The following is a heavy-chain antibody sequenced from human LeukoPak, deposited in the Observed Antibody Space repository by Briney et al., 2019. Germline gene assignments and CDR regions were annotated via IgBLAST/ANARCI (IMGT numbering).Heavy chain of an antibody. CDR3: ARSEALEMATITYDY. CDR1: GYTFTSYG. V-gene: IGHV1-18*01. J-gene: IGHJ4*02. CDR2: ISAYNGNT. Sequence: ASVKVSCKASGYTFTSYGISWVRQAPGQGLEWMGWISAYNGNTNYAQKLQGRVTMTTDTSTSTAYMELRSLRSDDTAVYYCARSEALEMATITYDYWGQGTLVTVSS. D-gene: IGHD5-24*01.